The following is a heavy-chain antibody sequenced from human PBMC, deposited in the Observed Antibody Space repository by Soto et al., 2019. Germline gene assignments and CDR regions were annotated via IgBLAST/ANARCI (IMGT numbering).Heavy chain of an antibody. D-gene: IGHD6-25*01. J-gene: IGHJ6*03. CDR2: IYSGGST. CDR1: GFTGSSNY. Sequence: GRLLRVSCAASGFTGSSNYMSCISQATGKGLEWVSVIYSGGSTYYADSVKGRFTISRDNSKNTLYLQMNSLRAEDTAVYYCARDHRDGGHRDYMDVWGKGTTVTVSS. CDR3: ARDHRDGGHRDYMDV. V-gene: IGHV3-66*01.